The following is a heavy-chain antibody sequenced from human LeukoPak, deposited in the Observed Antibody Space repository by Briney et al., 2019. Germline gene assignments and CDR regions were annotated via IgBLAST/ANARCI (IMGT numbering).Heavy chain of an antibody. CDR2: ISGSGGST. CDR3: ARDARMPHTEAQH. CDR1: GFTFSSYA. V-gene: IGHV3-23*01. D-gene: IGHD2-2*01. J-gene: IGHJ1*01. Sequence: GGSLRLSCAASGFTFSSYAMSSVRQAPGKGLEWVSAISGSGGSTYYADSVKGRFTISRDNSKNTLYLQMNSLRAEDTAVYYCARDARMPHTEAQHWGQGTLVTVSS.